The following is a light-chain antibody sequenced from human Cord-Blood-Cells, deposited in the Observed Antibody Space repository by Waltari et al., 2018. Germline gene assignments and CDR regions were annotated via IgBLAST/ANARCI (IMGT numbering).Light chain of an antibody. CDR1: QRVSSY. Sequence: EIVLKQSPATLSLSPGEIATLSCRASQRVSSYLAWYQQNPGQAPRLLIYDASNRATGIPARFSGSGSGTDFTLTISSLEPEDFAVYYCQQRSNWPPLTFGGGTKVEIK. J-gene: IGKJ4*01. V-gene: IGKV3-11*01. CDR3: QQRSNWPPLT. CDR2: DAS.